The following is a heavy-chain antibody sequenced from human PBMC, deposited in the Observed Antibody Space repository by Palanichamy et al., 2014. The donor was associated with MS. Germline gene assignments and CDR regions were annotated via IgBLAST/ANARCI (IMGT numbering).Heavy chain of an antibody. Sequence: EVQLVESGGVLVQPGGSLRLSCAASGFTFSNYWMHWVRQVPGKGLVWVSRINSDGSRTNYADFVKGRFTVSRDNAENTLYLQMNSLRAEDTAVYYCARIRYGEWGYAQDCWGQGTLVTVSS. D-gene: IGHD1-26*01. J-gene: IGHJ4*02. V-gene: IGHV3-74*01. CDR2: INSDGSRT. CDR1: GFTFSNYW. CDR3: ARIRYGEWGYAQDC.